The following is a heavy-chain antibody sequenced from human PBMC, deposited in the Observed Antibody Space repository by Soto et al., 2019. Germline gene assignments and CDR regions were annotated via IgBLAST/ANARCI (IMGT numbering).Heavy chain of an antibody. V-gene: IGHV3-23*01. Sequence: PVGSLRLSCAASGFTFSSYTMSWVRQAPGKGLEWVSAISGSGDNTYYTDSVKGRFTISRDNSKNTLYLQMNSLRAEDTAFYYCAKPQWELLDWGQGTLVTVSS. CDR1: GFTFSSYT. CDR2: ISGSGDNT. CDR3: AKPQWELLD. D-gene: IGHD1-26*01. J-gene: IGHJ4*02.